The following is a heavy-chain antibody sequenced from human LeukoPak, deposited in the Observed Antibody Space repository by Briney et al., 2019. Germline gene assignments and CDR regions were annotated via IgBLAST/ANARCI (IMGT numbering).Heavy chain of an antibody. CDR1: GFTFSSYW. CDR2: INHNGNVN. CDR3: ARVAAGYSVNYFDY. J-gene: IGHJ4*01. D-gene: IGHD4-23*01. Sequence: GGSLRLSCAASGFTFSSYWMNWARQAPGKGLEWVASINHNGNVNYYVDSVKGRFTISRDNVENSLYLQMNSLRDEDTAVYYCARVAAGYSVNYFDYWGQEPWSPSPQ. V-gene: IGHV3-7*01.